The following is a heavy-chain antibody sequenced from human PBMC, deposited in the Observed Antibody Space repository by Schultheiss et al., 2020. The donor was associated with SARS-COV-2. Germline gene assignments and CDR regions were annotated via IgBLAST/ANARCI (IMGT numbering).Heavy chain of an antibody. CDR3: ARLIYSGPIVVPSARRTWFGP. J-gene: IGHJ5*02. CDR2: IISVLRQP. V-gene: IGHV1-69*02. Sequence: GGSLRLSCKASGDSFIGYSIIWVRQAPGQGLEYMGRIISVLRQPSYAQKFQGRLTLTADTSTSTAYMELSSLRSDDTAIYYCARLIYSGPIVVPSARRTWFGPWGQGTLVTVSS. CDR1: GDSFIGYS. D-gene: IGHD5-12*01.